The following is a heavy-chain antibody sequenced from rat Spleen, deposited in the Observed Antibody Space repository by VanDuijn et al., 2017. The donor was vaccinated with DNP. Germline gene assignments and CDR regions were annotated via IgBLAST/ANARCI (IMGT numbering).Heavy chain of an antibody. D-gene: IGHD1-4*01. CDR3: ARSPGYNYAMDA. CDR2: ISPSGGST. CDR1: GFTFSNYY. J-gene: IGHJ4*01. V-gene: IGHV5-25*01. Sequence: EVQLVESGGGLVQPGRSLKLSCAASGFTFSNYYMAWVRQAPKKGLEWVATISPSGGSTYYRDSVKGRFTVSRDNAKSSLYLQMDSLRSEDTATYYCARSPGYNYAMDAWGQGTSVTVSS.